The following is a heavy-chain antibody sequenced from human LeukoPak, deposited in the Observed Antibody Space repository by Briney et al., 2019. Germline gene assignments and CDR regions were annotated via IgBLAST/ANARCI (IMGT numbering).Heavy chain of an antibody. Sequence: PGGSLRLSCAASGFTFSSYEMNWVRQAPGKGLEWVSYISSSGSTIYYADSVKGRFTISGDNAKNSLYLQMNSLRAEDTAVYYCARDEGSSGYFDYWGQGTLVTVSS. V-gene: IGHV3-48*03. CDR2: ISSSGSTI. CDR1: GFTFSSYE. D-gene: IGHD3-22*01. J-gene: IGHJ4*02. CDR3: ARDEGSSGYFDY.